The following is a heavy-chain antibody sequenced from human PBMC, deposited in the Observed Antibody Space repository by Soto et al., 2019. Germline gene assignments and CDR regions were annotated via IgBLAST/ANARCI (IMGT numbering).Heavy chain of an antibody. D-gene: IGHD3-16*02. CDR3: ARGVVPPTDLDY. Sequence: PSETLSLTCAVYGGSFSGYYWSWIRQPPGKGLEWIGEINHSGSTNYNPSLKSRVTISVDTSKNQFSLKLSSVTAADTAVYYCARGVVPPTDLDYWGQGTLVTVSS. J-gene: IGHJ4*02. CDR2: INHSGST. V-gene: IGHV4-34*01. CDR1: GGSFSGYY.